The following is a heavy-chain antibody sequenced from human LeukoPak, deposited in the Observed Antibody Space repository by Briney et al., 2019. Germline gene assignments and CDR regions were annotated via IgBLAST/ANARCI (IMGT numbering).Heavy chain of an antibody. D-gene: IGHD3-22*01. CDR2: INPGDSDT. CDR1: GYSFTSYW. J-gene: IGHJ4*02. CDR3: ARQYYYDSSGYSQGFDY. V-gene: IGHV5-51*01. Sequence: GESLKISCKGSGYSFTSYWMGWVRQMPGTGLEWMEIINPGDSDTRYSPSFQGQVTISADKSISTAYLQWSSLKASDTAMYYCARQYYYDSSGYSQGFDYWGQGTLVTVSS.